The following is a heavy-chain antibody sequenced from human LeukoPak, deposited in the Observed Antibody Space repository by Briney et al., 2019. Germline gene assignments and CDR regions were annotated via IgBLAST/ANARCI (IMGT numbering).Heavy chain of an antibody. V-gene: IGHV1-46*01. CDR3: ARGHFYGSGSPSEYY. CDR2: INPSGGST. Sequence: ASVKVSCEASGYTFTSYYMHWVRQAPGQGLEWMGIINPSGGSTSYAQKFQGRVTMTRDMSTSTVYMELSSLRSEDTAVYYCARGHFYGSGSPSEYYWGQGTLVTVSS. J-gene: IGHJ4*02. CDR1: GYTFTSYY. D-gene: IGHD3-10*01.